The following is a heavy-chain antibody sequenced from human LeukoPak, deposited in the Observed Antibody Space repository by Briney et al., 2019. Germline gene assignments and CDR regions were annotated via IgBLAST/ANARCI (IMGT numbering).Heavy chain of an antibody. Sequence: PGQSLILACDVSGPSLTDYCSHWVRQAPGKGLEWVEVTRFDGSIKQYADSVKGRFTISRDDSKNTLYLQMNSLRAEDTAIYYCARNTSGFKLGDAFDIWGQGTMVTVSS. CDR1: GPSLTDYC. CDR3: ARNTSGFKLGDAFDI. J-gene: IGHJ3*02. D-gene: IGHD3-22*01. V-gene: IGHV3-33*03. CDR2: TRFDGSIK.